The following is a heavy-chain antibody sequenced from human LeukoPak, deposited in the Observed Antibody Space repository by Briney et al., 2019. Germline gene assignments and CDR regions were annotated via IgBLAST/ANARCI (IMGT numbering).Heavy chain of an antibody. Sequence: GRSLRLSCAASGFTFSSYGMHWVRQAPGKGLEWVAVISYDGSNKYYADSVKGRFTISRDNSKNTLYLQMNSLRAEDTAVYYCARDPVLYYYDSSGLGAFDIWGQGTMVTVYS. CDR1: GFTFSSYG. J-gene: IGHJ3*02. V-gene: IGHV3-30*03. CDR3: ARDPVLYYYDSSGLGAFDI. D-gene: IGHD3-22*01. CDR2: ISYDGSNK.